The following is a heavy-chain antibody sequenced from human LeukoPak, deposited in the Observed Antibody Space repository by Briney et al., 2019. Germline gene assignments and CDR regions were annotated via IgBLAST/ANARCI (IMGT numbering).Heavy chain of an antibody. J-gene: IGHJ6*02. Sequence: GGSLRLSCAASGFTFSSYEMNWVRQAPGKGLEWVSYISSSGSTIYYADSVKGRFTISRDNAKNSLYLQMNSLRAEDTAVYYCARDSSSPYYYGMDVWGQGTTVTVSS. D-gene: IGHD6-13*01. CDR1: GFTFSSYE. V-gene: IGHV3-48*03. CDR2: ISSSGSTI. CDR3: ARDSSSPYYYGMDV.